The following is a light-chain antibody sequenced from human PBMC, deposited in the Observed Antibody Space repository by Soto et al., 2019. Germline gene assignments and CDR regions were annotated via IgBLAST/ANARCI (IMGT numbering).Light chain of an antibody. J-gene: IGKJ1*01. CDR3: QQYNSYSST. Sequence: DIQMTQSPSTLSASVGDKVTITCRASQTIRSWLAWYQQKPGTAPKFLIYDASTLESGVPSRFSGSGSGTEFTLTISSLQPDDFATYYCQQYNSYSSTFGQGTKVDIK. CDR2: DAS. V-gene: IGKV1-5*01. CDR1: QTIRSW.